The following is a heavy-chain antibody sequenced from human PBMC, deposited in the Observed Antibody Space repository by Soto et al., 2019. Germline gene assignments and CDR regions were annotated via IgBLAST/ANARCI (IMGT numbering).Heavy chain of an antibody. CDR1: GYPFTSYH. D-gene: IGHD6-19*01. Sequence: QVQLVQSGAEVKKPGASVKVSCKPSGYPFTSYHVNWVRQAPGQGLEWMGWMNPDSGSTDYALKFQGRLTMTRNTSMSTAYLELRSLTSEDTAIYYCARGRLISKGSDSGWYIAHWGQGTQVIVSS. CDR3: ARGRLISKGSDSGWYIAH. V-gene: IGHV1-8*01. J-gene: IGHJ5*02. CDR2: MNPDSGST.